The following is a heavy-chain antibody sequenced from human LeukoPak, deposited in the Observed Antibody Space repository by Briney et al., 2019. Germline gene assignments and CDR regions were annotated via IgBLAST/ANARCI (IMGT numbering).Heavy chain of an antibody. J-gene: IGHJ3*02. D-gene: IGHD1-26*01. V-gene: IGHV3-48*01. CDR2: IGHSGSIT. CDR3: ARGREKVGADAFDI. Sequence: GGSLRLSCAGSGFTFRSYSMNGVRHAPGKGGEWGSYIGHSGSITDYADSVKGRFTISRDNAKNSLYLQMTSLRAEDTAVYYCARGREKVGADAFDIWGQGTMVTVSS. CDR1: GFTFRSYS.